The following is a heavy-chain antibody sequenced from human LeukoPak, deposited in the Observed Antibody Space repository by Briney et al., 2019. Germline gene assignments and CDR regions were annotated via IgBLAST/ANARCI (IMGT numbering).Heavy chain of an antibody. D-gene: IGHD6-6*01. Sequence: SETLSLTCTVSGGSISSYYWSWIRQPPGKGLEWIGYIYYSGSTNYNPSLRSRVTISVDTSKNQFSLKLSSVTAADTAVYYCARVVSSIAARGYYYYMDVWGKGTTVTVSS. CDR1: GGSISSYY. V-gene: IGHV4-59*01. CDR2: IYYSGST. J-gene: IGHJ6*03. CDR3: ARVVSSIAARGYYYYMDV.